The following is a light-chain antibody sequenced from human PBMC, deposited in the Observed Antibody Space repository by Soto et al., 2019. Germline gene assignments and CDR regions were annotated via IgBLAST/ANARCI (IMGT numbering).Light chain of an antibody. CDR3: SSFTTTNTWV. V-gene: IGLV2-14*01. J-gene: IGLJ3*02. CDR1: RSDVGGYNS. Sequence: QSALTQPASVSGSPGQSITISCTGTRSDVGGYNSVCWHQQHPGKAPKLIIYEVSNRPSGISDRFSASKSGITASLTISGLQADDEADYYCSSFTTTNTWVFGGGTKLTVL. CDR2: EVS.